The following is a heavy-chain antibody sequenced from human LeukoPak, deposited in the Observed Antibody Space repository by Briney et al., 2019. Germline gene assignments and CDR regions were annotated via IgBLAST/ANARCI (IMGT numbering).Heavy chain of an antibody. CDR3: ARARGSSWYPYYFDY. CDR1: GGSFSGYS. V-gene: IGHV4-30-2*01. D-gene: IGHD6-13*01. CDR2: IYHSGST. J-gene: IGHJ4*02. Sequence: SETLSLTCAVYGGSFSGYSWSWIRQPPGKGLEWIGYIYHSGSTYYNPSLKSRVTISVDRSKNQFSLKLSSVTAADTAVYYCARARGSSWYPYYFDYWGQGTLVTVSS.